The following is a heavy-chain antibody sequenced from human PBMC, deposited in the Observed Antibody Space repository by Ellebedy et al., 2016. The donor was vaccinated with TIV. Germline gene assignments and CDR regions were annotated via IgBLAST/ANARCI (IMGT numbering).Heavy chain of an antibody. CDR1: GGTFSTYG. CDR2: IIPIFGTA. Sequence: AASVKVSCKASGGTFSTYGNSWVRQAPGQGLEWMGGIIPIFGTANYAQKFQGRVTITADESTSTALMELSSLRSEDTAVYYCARGEKVYSSGWLNYWGQGTLVIVSS. D-gene: IGHD6-19*01. V-gene: IGHV1-69*13. CDR3: ARGEKVYSSGWLNY. J-gene: IGHJ4*02.